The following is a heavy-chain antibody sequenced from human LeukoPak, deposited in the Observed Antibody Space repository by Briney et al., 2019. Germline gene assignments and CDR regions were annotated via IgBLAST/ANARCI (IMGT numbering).Heavy chain of an antibody. CDR2: IYPGDSDT. V-gene: IGHV5-51*01. J-gene: IGHJ4*02. Sequence: GESLKIPCKGSGYSFTSYWIGWVRQMPGKGLEWMGIIYPGDSDTRYSPSFQGQVTISADKSISTAYLQWSSLKASDTAMYYCARRWEMYYDFWSGYYGGDYFDYWGQGTLVTVSS. CDR3: ARRWEMYYDFWSGYYGGDYFDY. D-gene: IGHD3-3*01. CDR1: GYSFTSYW.